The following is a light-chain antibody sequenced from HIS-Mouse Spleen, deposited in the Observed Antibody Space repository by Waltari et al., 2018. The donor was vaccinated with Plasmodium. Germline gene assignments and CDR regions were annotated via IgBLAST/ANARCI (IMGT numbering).Light chain of an antibody. CDR1: QSISSW. CDR3: QQYNSYSWT. J-gene: IGKJ1*01. V-gene: IGKV1-5*03. Sequence: DIQMTQYPSTLSASVGDRVPITCRASQSISSWFAWYQQKPGKAPKHLIYKASSLESGVPSRFSGSGSGTEFTLTISSLQPDDFATYYCQQYNSYSWTFGQGTKVEIK. CDR2: KAS.